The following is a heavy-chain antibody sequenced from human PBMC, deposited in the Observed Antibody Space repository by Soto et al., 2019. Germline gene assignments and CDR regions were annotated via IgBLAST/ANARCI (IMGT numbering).Heavy chain of an antibody. J-gene: IGHJ4*02. CDR3: AASYGSGYRAFDY. CDR2: INPSGGST. CDR1: GYTFTNYY. V-gene: IGHV1-46*01. Sequence: ASVKVSCKASGYTFTNYYMHWVRQAPGQGLEWMGIINPSGGSTRYAQKFQDRVSMTRDTPTSTAYMQLSSLRSEDTAIYYCAASYGSGYRAFDYWGQGALVNVSS. D-gene: IGHD3-10*01.